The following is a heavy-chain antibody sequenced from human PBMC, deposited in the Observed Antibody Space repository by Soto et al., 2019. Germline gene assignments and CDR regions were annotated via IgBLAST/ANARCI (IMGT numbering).Heavy chain of an antibody. Sequence: GGSLRLSCAASGFTFSSYSMNWVRQAPGKGLEWVSAISGSGSTTYYADSVKGRFTISRDNSKNTLYLQMNSLRAEDTAVYYCAIRKYDQAYWGQGTLVTVSS. CDR2: ISGSGSTT. V-gene: IGHV3-23*01. J-gene: IGHJ4*02. D-gene: IGHD2-2*01. CDR1: GFTFSSYS. CDR3: AIRKYDQAY.